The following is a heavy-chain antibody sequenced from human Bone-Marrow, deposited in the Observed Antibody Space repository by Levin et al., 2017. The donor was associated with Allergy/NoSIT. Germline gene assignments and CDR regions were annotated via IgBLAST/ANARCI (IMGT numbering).Heavy chain of an antibody. Sequence: GGSLRLSCAASGFSFSRYDMHWVRQATGQGLEWVSAINTRGATYYSDSVKGRFTMSRESAENSLYLQMNNLRAGDTAVYYCARELGEGRSGWFALDIWGQGTLVTVSS. D-gene: IGHD6-19*01. CDR2: INTRGAT. CDR3: ARELGEGRSGWFALDI. CDR1: GFSFSRYD. J-gene: IGHJ3*02. V-gene: IGHV3-13*01.